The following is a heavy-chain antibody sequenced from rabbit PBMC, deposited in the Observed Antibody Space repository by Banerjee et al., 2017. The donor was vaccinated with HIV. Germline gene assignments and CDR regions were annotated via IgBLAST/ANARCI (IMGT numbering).Heavy chain of an antibody. J-gene: IGHJ4*01. CDR3: ARDLSGGDYPFDL. D-gene: IGHD2-1*01. V-gene: IGHV1S40*01. CDR1: GLSFSNNYY. Sequence: QSLEESGGGLVQPEGSLTLTCTASGLSFSNNYYMCWVRQAPGRGLEWIGCILTAPGSTWYASWAKGRFTISKTSSTTVTLQMTTLTAADTATYFCARDLSGGDYPFDLWGPGTLVTVS. CDR2: ILTAPGST.